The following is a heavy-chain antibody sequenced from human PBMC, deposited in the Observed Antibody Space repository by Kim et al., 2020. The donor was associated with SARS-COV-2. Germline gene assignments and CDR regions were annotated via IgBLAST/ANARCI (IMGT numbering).Heavy chain of an antibody. J-gene: IGHJ4*02. D-gene: IGHD6-13*01. V-gene: IGHV4-39*01. CDR3: ARTTLYSSSPRVFDY. Sequence: PSLKSRVTISVDTSKNQFSLKLSSVTAADTAVYYCARTTLYSSSPRVFDYWGQGTLVTVSS.